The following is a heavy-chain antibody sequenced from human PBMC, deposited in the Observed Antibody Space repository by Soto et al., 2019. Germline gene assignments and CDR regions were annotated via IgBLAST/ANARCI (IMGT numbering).Heavy chain of an antibody. Sequence: SETLSLTCTVSGGSISSYYWSWIRQPPGKGLEWIGYIYYSGSTNYNPSLKSRVTISVDTSKNQFPLKLSSVTAADTAIYYCARETSWYPTLFDYWGQGTLVTVSS. V-gene: IGHV4-59*01. CDR1: GGSISSYY. J-gene: IGHJ4*02. D-gene: IGHD6-13*01. CDR3: ARETSWYPTLFDY. CDR2: IYYSGST.